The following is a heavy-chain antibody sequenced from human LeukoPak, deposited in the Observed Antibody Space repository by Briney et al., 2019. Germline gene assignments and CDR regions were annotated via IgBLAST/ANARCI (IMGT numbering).Heavy chain of an antibody. Sequence: GGSLRLSCAASGFTFSSYSMNWVCQAPGKGLEWVSYIGTSSSTIYYADSVKGRFTISRDNAKNSLYLQMNSLRAEDTAVYYCARDLGYYAGDYWGQGTLVTVSS. J-gene: IGHJ4*02. D-gene: IGHD3-3*01. CDR2: IGTSSSTI. V-gene: IGHV3-48*04. CDR3: ARDLGYYAGDY. CDR1: GFTFSSYS.